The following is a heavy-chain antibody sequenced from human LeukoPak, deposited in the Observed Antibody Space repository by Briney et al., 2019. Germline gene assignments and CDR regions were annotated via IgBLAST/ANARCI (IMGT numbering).Heavy chain of an antibody. CDR1: GASISDHY. CDR3: ARSRSAVNWFDP. J-gene: IGHJ5*02. CDR2: SRYSESS. Sequence: SETLSLTCTVSGASISDHYWNWIRQPPGKGLEWIGYSRYSESSNYNPSLKGRATISVDTSKNQLSLTVNSVTAADTAVYYCARSRSAVNWFDPWGQGTLVTVSS. D-gene: IGHD3-3*01. V-gene: IGHV4-59*11.